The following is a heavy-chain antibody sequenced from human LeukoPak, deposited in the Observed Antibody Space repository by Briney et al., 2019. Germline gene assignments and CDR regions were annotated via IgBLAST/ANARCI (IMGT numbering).Heavy chain of an antibody. J-gene: IGHJ4*02. CDR3: ARDRGYSGYDLDY. D-gene: IGHD5-12*01. V-gene: IGHV3-48*01. CDR2: MNSDSSTI. CDR1: GFTFSSYG. Sequence: PGGSLRLSCAASGFTFSSYGMNWVRRAPGKGLEWISYMNSDSSTIYHADSVRGRFTISRDNSKNTLYLQMNSLRAEDTAVYYCARDRGYSGYDLDYWGQGTLVTVSS.